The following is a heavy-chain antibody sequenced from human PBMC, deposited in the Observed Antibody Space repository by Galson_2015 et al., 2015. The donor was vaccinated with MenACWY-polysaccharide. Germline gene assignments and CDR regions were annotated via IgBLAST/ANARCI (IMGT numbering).Heavy chain of an antibody. V-gene: IGHV3-74*01. D-gene: IGHD2-15*01. CDR2: INRDGSVK. Sequence: ALRLSCAVYGFTFITQYMHWVRQGLGKGLLWVSHINRDGSVKIYAESVSGRFTIPNDNAKNTLYLQMNNLRAEDTAVYYCVRDWWTLEAWGQGTLVTVSS. CDR1: GFTFITQY. CDR3: VRDWWTLEA. J-gene: IGHJ5*02.